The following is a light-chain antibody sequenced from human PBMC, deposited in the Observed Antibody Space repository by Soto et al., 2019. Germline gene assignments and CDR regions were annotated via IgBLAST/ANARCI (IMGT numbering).Light chain of an antibody. V-gene: IGKV1-5*03. Sequence: DVQMTQSPSTLSASVGDRVTITCRASQSIGSWLAWYQQIPGKAPKLLVYKASILESGVPSRFSGSGSGTEFSLSISSLQPDDFATYYCQQYSTYPCTFGQGTRVDVK. CDR3: QQYSTYPCT. CDR1: QSIGSW. J-gene: IGKJ1*01. CDR2: KAS.